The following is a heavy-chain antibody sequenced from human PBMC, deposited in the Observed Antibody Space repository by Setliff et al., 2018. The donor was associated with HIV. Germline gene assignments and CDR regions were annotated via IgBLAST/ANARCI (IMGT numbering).Heavy chain of an antibody. CDR2: INLSRST. CDR1: GASFSGYY. D-gene: IGHD6-19*01. CDR3: ATFSGWYVDFDY. J-gene: IGHJ4*02. V-gene: IGHV4-34*01. Sequence: PSETLSLTCAVYGASFSGYYWSWIRQPPGKGLEWIGEINLSRSTYYNPSLKSRVTISVDTSKNQFSLKLSSVTAADTAVYYCATFSGWYVDFDYWGQGTLVTVSS.